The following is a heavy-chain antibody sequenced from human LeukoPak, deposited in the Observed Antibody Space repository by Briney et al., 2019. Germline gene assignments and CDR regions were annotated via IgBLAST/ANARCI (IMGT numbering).Heavy chain of an antibody. V-gene: IGHV3-48*03. D-gene: IGHD1-26*01. CDR2: ISSSGSTI. Sequence: PGGSLRLSCAASGSTFSSYEMNWVRQAPGKGLEWVSYISSSGSTIYYADSVKGRFTISRDNAKNSLYLQMNSLRAEDTAVYYCARESGTWDYPRLDYWGQGTLVTVSS. J-gene: IGHJ4*02. CDR1: GSTFSSYE. CDR3: ARESGTWDYPRLDY.